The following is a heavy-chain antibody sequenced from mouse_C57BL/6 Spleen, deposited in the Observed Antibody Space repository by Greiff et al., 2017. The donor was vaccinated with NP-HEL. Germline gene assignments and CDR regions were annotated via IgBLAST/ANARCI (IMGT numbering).Heavy chain of an antibody. CDR1: GYTFTSYW. CDR2: IHPNSGST. J-gene: IGHJ1*03. CDR3: ARVYGYDEWYFDG. D-gene: IGHD2-2*01. V-gene: IGHV1-64*01. Sequence: QVYVKQSGAELVKPGASVKLSCKASGYTFTSYWMHWVKQRPGQGLEWIGMIHPNSGSTNYNEKFKSKATLTVDKSSSTAYMQLSSLTSEDSAVYYCARVYGYDEWYFDGWGTGTTVTVSS.